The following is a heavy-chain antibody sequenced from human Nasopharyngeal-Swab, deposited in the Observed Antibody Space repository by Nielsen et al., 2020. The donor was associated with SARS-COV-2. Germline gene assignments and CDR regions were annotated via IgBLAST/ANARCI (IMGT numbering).Heavy chain of an antibody. J-gene: IGHJ6*02. Sequence: ASVKVSCKASRYTFTSYYMHWVRQPPGQGLEWMGIINPSGGSTSYAQKFQGRVTMTRDTSTSTVYMELSSLRSEDTAVYYCARDPTPPEYCSGGSCYSGDYYYGMDVWGQGTTVTVSS. CDR3: ARDPTPPEYCSGGSCYSGDYYYGMDV. CDR2: INPSGGST. D-gene: IGHD2-15*01. V-gene: IGHV1-46*01. CDR1: RYTFTSYY.